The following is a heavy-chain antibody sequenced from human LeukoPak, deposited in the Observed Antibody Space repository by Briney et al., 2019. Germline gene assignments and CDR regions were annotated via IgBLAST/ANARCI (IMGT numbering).Heavy chain of an antibody. Sequence: SETLSLTCTVSGGSISSYYWSWIRQPPGKGLEWIGYIYYRGSTNYNPSLKSRVTISVDTSKNQFSLKLSSVTAADTAVYYCARGVVSILWWESDWFDPWGQGTLVTVSS. CDR1: GGSISSYY. D-gene: IGHD2-21*01. J-gene: IGHJ5*02. V-gene: IGHV4-59*01. CDR2: IYYRGST. CDR3: ARGVVSILWWESDWFDP.